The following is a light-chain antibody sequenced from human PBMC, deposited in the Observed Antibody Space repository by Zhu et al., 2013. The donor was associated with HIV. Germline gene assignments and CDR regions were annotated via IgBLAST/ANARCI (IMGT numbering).Light chain of an antibody. CDR1: QRVSSY. V-gene: IGKV1-39*01. Sequence: DIQMTQSPSSLSASVGDRVTITCRASQRVSSYLNWYQQKPGKAPKLLIYAASSLQSGVPSRFSGSGSGTGFTLTISSLQPEDFATYYCQQYNRYSLTFGGGTTVEIK. CDR3: QQYNRYSLT. CDR2: AAS. J-gene: IGKJ4*01.